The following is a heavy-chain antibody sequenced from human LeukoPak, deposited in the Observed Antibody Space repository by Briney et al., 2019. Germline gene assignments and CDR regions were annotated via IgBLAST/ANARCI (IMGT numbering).Heavy chain of an antibody. D-gene: IGHD6-19*01. V-gene: IGHV1-18*04. Sequence: ASVKVSCKASGYTFTSYGISCVRQAPGQGREWMGWISAYNGNTNYAQKPQGRVTMTTDTSTSTAYMELRSLRSDDTAVYYCARSIAVAGYYFDYWGQGTLVTVSS. CDR2: ISAYNGNT. CDR1: GYTFTSYG. CDR3: ARSIAVAGYYFDY. J-gene: IGHJ4*02.